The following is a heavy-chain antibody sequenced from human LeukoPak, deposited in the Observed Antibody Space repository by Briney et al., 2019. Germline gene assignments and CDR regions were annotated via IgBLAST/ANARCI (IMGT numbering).Heavy chain of an antibody. CDR1: GFTFSSYS. V-gene: IGHV3-21*01. CDR3: AKDLWGLLWFGELFGAFDT. CDR2: ISSSSSYI. J-gene: IGHJ3*02. D-gene: IGHD3-10*01. Sequence: GGSLRLSCAASGFTFSSYSMNWVRQAPGKGLEWVSSISSSSSYIYYADSVKGRFTISRDNAKNSLYLQMNSLRAEDTAVYYCAKDLWGLLWFGELFGAFDTWGQGTMVTVSS.